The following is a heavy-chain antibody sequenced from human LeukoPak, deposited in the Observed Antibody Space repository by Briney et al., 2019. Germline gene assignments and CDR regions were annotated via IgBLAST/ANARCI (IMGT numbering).Heavy chain of an antibody. J-gene: IGHJ6*03. D-gene: IGHD2-2*02. CDR3: ARVVVVPAAIRVYYYYYYMDV. CDR1: GGSISSGGYY. CDR2: IYYSGST. V-gene: IGHV4-31*03. Sequence: SETLSLTCTVSGGSISSGGYYWSWIRQHPGKGLEWIGYIYYSGSTYYNPSLKSRVTISVDTSKNQFSLKLSSVTAADTAVYYCARVVVVPAAIRVYYYYYYMDVWGKGITVTVSS.